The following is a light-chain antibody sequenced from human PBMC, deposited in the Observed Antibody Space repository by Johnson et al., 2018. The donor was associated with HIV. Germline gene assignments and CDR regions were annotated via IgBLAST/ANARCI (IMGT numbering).Light chain of an antibody. CDR2: DNT. J-gene: IGLJ1*01. V-gene: IGLV1-51*01. Sequence: QPVLTQPPSVSAALGQKVTVSCAGSSSNIGNNYVSWYQQLPGTAPKLLIYDNTKRPSGIPDRFSGSKSDTSATLAITGLQPGDESDYYCGTWDSSLTAYVFGTGTKVTV. CDR3: GTWDSSLTAYV. CDR1: SSNIGNNY.